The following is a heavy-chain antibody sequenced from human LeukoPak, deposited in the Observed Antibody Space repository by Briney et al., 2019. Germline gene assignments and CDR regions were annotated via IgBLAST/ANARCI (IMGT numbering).Heavy chain of an antibody. CDR1: GGSISSSSHY. J-gene: IGHJ4*02. Sequence: SETLSLTCTVSGGSISSSSHYWGWIRQPPGKGLEWIGSIYYSGSTYYNPSLKSRVTISVDTSKNQFSLKLSSVTAADTAVYYCARHTGSYYDSSGYPEAPFDYWGQGTLVTVSS. D-gene: IGHD3-22*01. CDR2: IYYSGST. V-gene: IGHV4-39*01. CDR3: ARHTGSYYDSSGYPEAPFDY.